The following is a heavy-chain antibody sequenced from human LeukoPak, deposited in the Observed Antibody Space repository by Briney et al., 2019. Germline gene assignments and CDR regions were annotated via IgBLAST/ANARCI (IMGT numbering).Heavy chain of an antibody. D-gene: IGHD2-15*01. J-gene: IGHJ4*02. CDR3: ARDVGFNYFDY. Sequence: GGSLRLSCAASGFTFSSYGMHWVRQAPGKGLEWVAVIRYDGSNKYYVDSVKGRFTISRDNSKNTLYLQMNSLRAEDTAVYYCARDVGFNYFDYWGQGTLVTVSS. CDR2: IRYDGSNK. CDR1: GFTFSSYG. V-gene: IGHV3-33*01.